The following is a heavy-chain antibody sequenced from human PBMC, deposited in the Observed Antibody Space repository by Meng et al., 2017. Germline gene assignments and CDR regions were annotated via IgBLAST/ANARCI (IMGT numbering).Heavy chain of an antibody. CDR3: ARGLRITMVRGVKGWFDP. D-gene: IGHD3-10*01. V-gene: IGHV4-34*01. J-gene: IGHJ5*02. CDR1: CGSFSGYY. Sequence: QVQLDQWGAGLLKPSETLSLTFAVYCGSFSGYYWSWIRQPPGKGLEWIGEINHSGSTNYNPSLKSRVTISVDTSKNQFSLKLSSVTAADTAVYYCARGLRITMVRGVKGWFDPWGQGTLVTVSS. CDR2: INHSGST.